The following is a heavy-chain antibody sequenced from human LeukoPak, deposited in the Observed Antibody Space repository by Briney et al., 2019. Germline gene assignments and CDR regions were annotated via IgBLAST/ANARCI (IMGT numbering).Heavy chain of an antibody. D-gene: IGHD3-22*01. J-gene: IGHJ4*02. CDR1: GFTFSRYW. CDR2: IKQDGSEK. Sequence: GGSLRLSCAASGFTFSRYWMSWVRQAPGKGLEWLANIKQDGSEKYYVDSVKGRFTISRDNAKNSLYLLMRSLRAEDTAVYYCAKDSPYYYDSSGFHYFDYWGQGTLVTVSS. CDR3: AKDSPYYYDSSGFHYFDY. V-gene: IGHV3-7*01.